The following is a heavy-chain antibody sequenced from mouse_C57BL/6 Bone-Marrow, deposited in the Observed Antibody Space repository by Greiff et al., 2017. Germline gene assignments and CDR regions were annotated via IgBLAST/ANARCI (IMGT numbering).Heavy chain of an antibody. D-gene: IGHD2-2*01. CDR1: GFSFNTYA. Sequence: EVQLVESGGGLVQPKGSLKLSCAASGFSFNTYAMNWVRQAPGTGLEWVARISSTSNNYATYYADSVKDRFTIYRDESESMLYLQRNNLKSEDTAMYYSVRRSGYDGGDYWGQGTTLTVSS. V-gene: IGHV10-1*01. CDR2: ISSTSNNYAT. J-gene: IGHJ2*01. CDR3: VRRSGYDGGDY.